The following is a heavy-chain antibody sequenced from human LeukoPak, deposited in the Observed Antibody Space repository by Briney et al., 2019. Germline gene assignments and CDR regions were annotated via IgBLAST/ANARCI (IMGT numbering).Heavy chain of an antibody. CDR1: GYTFTSYD. V-gene: IGHV1-8*03. J-gene: IGHJ4*02. D-gene: IGHD3-22*01. Sequence: ASVKVSCKASGYTFTSYDINWVRQATGQGLEWMGWMNPNSGNTGYAQKFQGRVTITRNTSISTAYMELSSLRSEDTAVYYCARVKYYYDSSGYYYDYWGQGTLVTVSS. CDR3: ARVKYYYDSSGYYYDY. CDR2: MNPNSGNT.